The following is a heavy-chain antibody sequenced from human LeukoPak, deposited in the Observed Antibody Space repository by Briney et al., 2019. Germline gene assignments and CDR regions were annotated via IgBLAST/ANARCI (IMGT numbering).Heavy chain of an antibody. D-gene: IGHD4-17*01. CDR3: ARPPSTTVSPEHAFDI. CDR1: GYSFTSYW. J-gene: IGHJ3*02. Sequence: GESLKISCKGSGYSFTSYWIGWVRQMPGKGLEWMGIIYPGDSDTRYSPSFQGQVTISADKSISTAYLQWSSLKASDTAMYYCARPPSTTVSPEHAFDIWGQGTMVTVSS. V-gene: IGHV5-51*01. CDR2: IYPGDSDT.